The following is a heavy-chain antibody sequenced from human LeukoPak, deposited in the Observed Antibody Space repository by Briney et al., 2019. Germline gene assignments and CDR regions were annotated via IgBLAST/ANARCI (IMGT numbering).Heavy chain of an antibody. CDR1: GFTFSSYW. V-gene: IGHV3-23*01. J-gene: IGHJ4*02. Sequence: GGSLRLSCAASGFTFSSYWMSWVRQAPGKGLEWVSVITGSGDTTYYADSVKGRFTISRDNYKNTLYLQINSLRAEDTAVYYCAKGPATTLVYFDYWGQGTLVTVSS. CDR2: ITGSGDTT. D-gene: IGHD5-12*01. CDR3: AKGPATTLVYFDY.